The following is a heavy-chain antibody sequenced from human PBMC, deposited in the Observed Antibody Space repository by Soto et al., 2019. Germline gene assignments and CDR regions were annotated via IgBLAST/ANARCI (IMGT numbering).Heavy chain of an antibody. J-gene: IGHJ5*02. Sequence: GGSLRLSCAASGVTFSSYWMSWVRQAPGKGLEWVANIKQDGGEKYHVDSVKGRFTISRDNAKNSLYLQMNSLRVEDTALYYCARRYSSSWSGFDPWGQGTLVTVSS. CDR3: ARRYSSSWSGFDP. V-gene: IGHV3-7*01. D-gene: IGHD6-13*01. CDR2: IKQDGGEK. CDR1: GVTFSSYW.